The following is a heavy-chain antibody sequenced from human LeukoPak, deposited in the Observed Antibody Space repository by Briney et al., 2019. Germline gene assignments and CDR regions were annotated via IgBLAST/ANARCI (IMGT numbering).Heavy chain of an antibody. J-gene: IGHJ3*02. CDR3: ARDRATYYYDSSGYYYVSSDAFDI. CDR1: GGSISSYY. D-gene: IGHD3-22*01. CDR2: IYYSGST. Sequence: SETLSLTCTVSGGSISSYYWSWVRQPPGKGLEWIGYIYYSGSTNYNPSLTSRVTISVDTSKNQFSLKLSSVTAADTAVSYCARDRATYYYDSSGYYYVSSDAFDIWGQGTMVTVSS. V-gene: IGHV4-59*01.